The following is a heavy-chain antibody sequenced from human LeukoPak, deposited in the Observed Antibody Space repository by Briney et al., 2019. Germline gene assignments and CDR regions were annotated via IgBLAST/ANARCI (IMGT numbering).Heavy chain of an antibody. CDR1: GFTFSSYA. CDR2: ISYDGSNK. Sequence: SGGSLRLSCAASGFTFSSYAMHWVRQAPGKGLEWVAVISYDGSNKYYADSVKGRFTISRDNSKNTLYLQMNSLRAEDTAVYYCARDEDSGSLDYWGQGTLVTVSS. J-gene: IGHJ4*02. V-gene: IGHV3-30-3*01. CDR3: ARDEDSGSLDY. D-gene: IGHD1-26*01.